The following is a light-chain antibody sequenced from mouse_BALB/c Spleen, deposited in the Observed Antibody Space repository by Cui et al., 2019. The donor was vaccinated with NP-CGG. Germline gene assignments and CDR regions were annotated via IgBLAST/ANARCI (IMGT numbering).Light chain of an antibody. J-gene: IGLJ1*01. CDR3: ALWYSNHWV. CDR2: GTN. V-gene: IGLV1*01. Sequence: QALLTPELALPTTPGETVTLTCRSSTGAVTTSNYANWVQEKPDHLFTGLIGGTNNRAPGVPARFSGSLIGDKAALTITGAQTEDEAIYFCALWYSNHWVFGGGTKLTVL. CDR1: TGAVTTSNY.